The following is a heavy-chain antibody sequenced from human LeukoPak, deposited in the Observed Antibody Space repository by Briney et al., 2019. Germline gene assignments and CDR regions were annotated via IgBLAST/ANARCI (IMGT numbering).Heavy chain of an antibody. CDR1: GGSISSSSYY. V-gene: IGHV4-39*01. J-gene: IGHJ4*02. CDR2: IYYSGST. Sequence: SETLSLTCTVSGGSISSSSYYWGWIRQPPGKGLEWIGSIYYSGSTYYNPSLKSRVTISIDTPKNQFSLKLSSVTAADTAVYYCASPPEKYYYDSSGYREFDYWGQGTLVTVSS. CDR3: ASPPEKYYYDSSGYREFDY. D-gene: IGHD3-22*01.